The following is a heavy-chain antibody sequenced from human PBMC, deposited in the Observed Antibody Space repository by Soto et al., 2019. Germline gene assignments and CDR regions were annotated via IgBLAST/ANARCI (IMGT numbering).Heavy chain of an antibody. Sequence: QITLKESGPTLVKPTQSLTLTCTVSGFSLSGDGVGVGWIRQPPGKALEWLALIYWDDDQRYSPSLKPRLTITKDTSKTQVVLTMTNMDPVDTATYYCAHAFGGTSWPNDAFDIWGQGTVVTVSS. J-gene: IGHJ3*02. CDR1: GFSLSGDGVG. CDR2: IYWDDDQ. CDR3: AHAFGGTSWPNDAFDI. V-gene: IGHV2-5*02. D-gene: IGHD3-3*02.